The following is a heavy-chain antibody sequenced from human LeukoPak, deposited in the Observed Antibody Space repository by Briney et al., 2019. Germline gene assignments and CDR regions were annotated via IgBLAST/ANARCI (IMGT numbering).Heavy chain of an antibody. J-gene: IGHJ1*01. CDR1: GGTFSSHV. V-gene: IGHV1-69*04. Sequence: SVKVSCKASGGTFSSHVISWVRQAPGQGLEWMGRINPIVGAPIYAQKLQGRVTITADKSTSTAYIELSSLGSEDTAVYYCASPSSHYDVWRGYSMFQPWGQGTLVIVSS. D-gene: IGHD3-3*01. CDR2: INPIVGAP. CDR3: ASPSSHYDVWRGYSMFQP.